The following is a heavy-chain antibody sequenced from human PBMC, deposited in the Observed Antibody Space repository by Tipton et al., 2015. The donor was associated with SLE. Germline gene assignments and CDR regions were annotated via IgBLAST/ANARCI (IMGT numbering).Heavy chain of an antibody. CDR2: VNEIGST. Sequence: TLSLTCTVSGGSLSSFYWSWIRQSPGKGLEWIGEVNEIGSTNYNPSLESRVTISVDTSKNQFSLKLSSVTAADTAVYYCARDHLPGGYYYYMDVWGKGTTVTVSS. CDR1: GGSLSSFY. J-gene: IGHJ6*03. V-gene: IGHV4-59*01. D-gene: IGHD3-10*01. CDR3: ARDHLPGGYYYYMDV.